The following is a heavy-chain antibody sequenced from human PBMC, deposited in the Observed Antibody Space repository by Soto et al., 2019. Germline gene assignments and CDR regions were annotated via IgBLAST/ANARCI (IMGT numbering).Heavy chain of an antibody. Sequence: GGSLRLSCAASGFTFSSYGMHWVRQAPGKGLEWVAVISYDGSNKYYADSVKGRFTISRDNSKNTLYLQMNSLRAEDTAVYHCAKAIAATDDYYYYGMDVWGQGTTVTVSS. CDR2: ISYDGSNK. D-gene: IGHD6-13*01. J-gene: IGHJ6*02. CDR1: GFTFSSYG. CDR3: AKAIAATDDYYYYGMDV. V-gene: IGHV3-30*18.